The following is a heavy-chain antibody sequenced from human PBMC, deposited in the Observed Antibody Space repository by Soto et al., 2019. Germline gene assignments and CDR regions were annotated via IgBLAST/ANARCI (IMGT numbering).Heavy chain of an antibody. V-gene: IGHV4-39*01. Sequence: SSETLSLTCTVSGGSISSSSYYWGWIRQPPGKGLEWIGSIYYSGSTYYNPSLKSRVTISVDTSKNQFSLKLSSVTAADTAVYYCARHRYYGSGSYRRNWFDPWGQGTLVTVSS. CDR2: IYYSGST. D-gene: IGHD3-10*01. CDR1: GGSISSSSYY. CDR3: ARHRYYGSGSYRRNWFDP. J-gene: IGHJ5*02.